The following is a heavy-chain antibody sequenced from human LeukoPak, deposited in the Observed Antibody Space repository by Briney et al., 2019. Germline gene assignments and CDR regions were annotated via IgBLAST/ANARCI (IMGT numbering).Heavy chain of an antibody. CDR3: ARVLNPWFGEFAFDY. V-gene: IGHV4-59*01. J-gene: IGHJ4*02. Sequence: PSETLSLTCSVSGGSITRYYWSWIRQTPGKGLEWIGSVSRSGKTNFNSSLKSRVTISTDTSKTTLSLRLSSVTAADTAVYYCARVLNPWFGEFAFDYWGQGALVIVSS. CDR1: GGSITRYY. CDR2: VSRSGKT. D-gene: IGHD3-10*01.